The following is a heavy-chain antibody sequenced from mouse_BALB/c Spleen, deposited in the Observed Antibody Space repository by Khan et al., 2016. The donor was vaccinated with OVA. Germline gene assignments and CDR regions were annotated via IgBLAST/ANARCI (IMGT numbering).Heavy chain of an antibody. D-gene: IGHD1-1*01. V-gene: IGHV1-20*02. CDR3: ARKNGSDFDY. Sequence: VRLQQSGPELVKPWASVKISCKASGYSFTGYFMNWVMQSHGKSLEWIGRINPHIGETFYNQKFKGKATLTVDESSSTAQMGLRSLSSEDSAVYYCARKNGSDFDYWGQGTTLTVSS. CDR2: INPHIGET. J-gene: IGHJ2*01. CDR1: GYSFTGYF.